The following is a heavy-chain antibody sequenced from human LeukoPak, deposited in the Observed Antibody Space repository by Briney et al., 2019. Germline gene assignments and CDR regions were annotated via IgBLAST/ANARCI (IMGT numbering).Heavy chain of an antibody. D-gene: IGHD1-14*01. CDR3: ARGITQGVDY. CDR1: GYTFTNYA. Sequence: ASVKVSCKASGYTFTNYAINWFRQAPGQGLEWVGWVSPNSDNRGYAQKFQGRVTTTKSTSIDTAYMELSSLGSDDTAVYYCARGITQGVDYWGQGTLVTVSS. J-gene: IGHJ4*02. CDR2: VSPNSDNR. V-gene: IGHV1-8*01.